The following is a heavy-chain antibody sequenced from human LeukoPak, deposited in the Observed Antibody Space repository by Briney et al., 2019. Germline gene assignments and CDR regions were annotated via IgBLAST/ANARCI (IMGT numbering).Heavy chain of an antibody. CDR1: GFTFSSYS. V-gene: IGHV3-21*04. CDR3: AKVGATAGTLRIEYFQH. D-gene: IGHD6-13*01. CDR2: ISSSSSYI. Sequence: PGGSLRLSCAASGFTFSSYSMNWVRQAPGKGLEWVSSISSSSSYIYYADSVKGRFTISRDNSKNTLYLQMNSLRAEDTAVYFCAKVGATAGTLRIEYFQHRGQGTLVTVSS. J-gene: IGHJ1*01.